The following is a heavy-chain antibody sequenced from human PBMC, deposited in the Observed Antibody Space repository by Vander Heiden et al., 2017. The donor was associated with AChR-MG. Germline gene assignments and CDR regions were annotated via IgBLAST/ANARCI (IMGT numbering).Heavy chain of an antibody. J-gene: IGHJ4*02. Sequence: EVQLVESGGGLVQPGGSLRLSCAASGFTFSRYDMHGVRQATGKGLEWVAAIGTAGDTYYPGSVKGRFTISRENAKNSLYLQMNSLRAGDTAVYYCARGAYYYDSSGYLNFDYWGQGTLVTVSS. CDR3: ARGAYYYDSSGYLNFDY. V-gene: IGHV3-13*01. CDR2: IGTAGDT. CDR1: GFTFSRYD. D-gene: IGHD3-22*01.